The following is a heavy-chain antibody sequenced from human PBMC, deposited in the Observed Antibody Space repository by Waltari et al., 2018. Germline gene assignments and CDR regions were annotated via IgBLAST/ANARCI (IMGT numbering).Heavy chain of an antibody. J-gene: IGHJ3*02. CDR2: MYHSGLT. CDR1: GYSISSGFS. V-gene: IGHV4-38-2*02. CDR3: AREVRMEWISGDGFDI. D-gene: IGHD3-3*01. Sequence: QVRLQESGPGLVQPSETLSLTCAVSGYSISSGFSWGWVRQPPGKGLEWIGSMYHSGLTYYNPSLKSRVSISLDMSKNQVSLRLTSVTAADTAVYYCAREVRMEWISGDGFDIWGRGTMVTVSS.